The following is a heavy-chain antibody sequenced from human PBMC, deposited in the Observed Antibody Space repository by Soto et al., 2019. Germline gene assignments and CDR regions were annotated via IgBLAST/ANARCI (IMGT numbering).Heavy chain of an antibody. CDR3: TTDLREALEWLLWSDY. J-gene: IGHJ4*02. CDR1: GFTFSNAW. CDR2: IKSKTDGGTT. Sequence: GGSLRLSCAASGFTFSNAWMSWVRQAPGKGLEWVGRIKSKTDGGTTDYAAPVKGRFTISRDDSKNTLYLQMNSLKTEDTAVYYCTTDLREALEWLLWSDYWGQGTLVTVSS. D-gene: IGHD3-3*01. V-gene: IGHV3-15*01.